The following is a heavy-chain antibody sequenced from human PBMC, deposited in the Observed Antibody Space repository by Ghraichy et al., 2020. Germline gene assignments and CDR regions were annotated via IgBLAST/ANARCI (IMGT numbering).Heavy chain of an antibody. Sequence: GGSLRLSCAASGFTFDDYGMSWVRQAPGKGLEWVSGINWNGGSTGYADSVKGRFTISRDNAKNSLYLQMNSLRAEDTALYYCARHGGTGYYYGMDVWGQGTTVTVSS. D-gene: IGHD4-23*01. V-gene: IGHV3-20*04. CDR3: ARHGGTGYYYGMDV. CDR1: GFTFDDYG. CDR2: INWNGGST. J-gene: IGHJ6*02.